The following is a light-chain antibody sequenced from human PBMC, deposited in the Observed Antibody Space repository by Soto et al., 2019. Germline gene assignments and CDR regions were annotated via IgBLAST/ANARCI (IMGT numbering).Light chain of an antibody. V-gene: IGKV3-15*01. CDR1: QSVGSN. CDR3: QQYNNWPPTWT. J-gene: IGKJ1*01. Sequence: EIVMTQSPATLSVSPGERATLSCRASQSVGSNLAWYQQKPGQAPRLLIYYASTRDTGVPARFSGSGSGTEFTLTISSLQSEDFAVYYCQQYNNWPPTWTFGQGTKVDIK. CDR2: YAS.